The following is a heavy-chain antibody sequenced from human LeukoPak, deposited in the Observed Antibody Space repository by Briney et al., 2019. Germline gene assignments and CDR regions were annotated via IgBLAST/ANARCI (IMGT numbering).Heavy chain of an antibody. D-gene: IGHD7-27*01. V-gene: IGHV4-39*07. CDR3: ARGLGYYFDY. J-gene: IGHJ4*02. Sequence: SETLSLTCTVSGGSISSSSYYWGWIRQPPGKGLEWIGSIYYSGSTYYNPSLKSRVTMSVDTSKNQFSLKLSSVTAADTAVYYCARGLGYYFDYWGQGTLVTVSS. CDR2: IYYSGST. CDR1: GGSISSSSYY.